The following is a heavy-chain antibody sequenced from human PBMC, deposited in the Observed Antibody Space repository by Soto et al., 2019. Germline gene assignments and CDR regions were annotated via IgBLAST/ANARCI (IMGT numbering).Heavy chain of an antibody. J-gene: IGHJ4*02. Sequence: PGESLKISCAASGFTFSIYAMTWVRQSPGKGLEWVSSMSRTGDNTYYADSVKGRFTISRDHAKNSLELQMNSLRADDTALYYCARESFSASPNFFDYWGRGTQVTVSS. CDR3: ARESFSASPNFFDY. D-gene: IGHD3-16*01. CDR1: GFTFSIYA. V-gene: IGHV3-21*01. CDR2: MSRTGDNT.